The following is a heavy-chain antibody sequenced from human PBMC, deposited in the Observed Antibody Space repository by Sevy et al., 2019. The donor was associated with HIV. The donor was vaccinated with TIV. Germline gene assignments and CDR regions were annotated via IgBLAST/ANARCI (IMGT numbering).Heavy chain of an antibody. D-gene: IGHD3-10*01. CDR2: ISWDGGRT. J-gene: IGHJ4*02. CDR3: AKDTHYYGSGSYYNRGYFDY. Sequence: GGSLRLSCAASGFTFDDYTMHWVRQAPGKGLEWVSLISWDGGRTYYADSVKGRFTISRDNSKNSLYLQMNSLRTEDTALYYCAKDTHYYGSGSYYNRGYFDYWGQGTLVTVSS. V-gene: IGHV3-43*01. CDR1: GFTFDDYT.